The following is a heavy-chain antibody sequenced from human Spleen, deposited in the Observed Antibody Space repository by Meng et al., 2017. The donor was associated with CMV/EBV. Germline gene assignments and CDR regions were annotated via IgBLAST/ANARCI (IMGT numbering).Heavy chain of an antibody. CDR3: ARVFGTVDTAMPGDY. D-gene: IGHD5-18*01. CDR1: GYTFTSYY. Sequence: QGQLVLAWAGVKKPGASLKVSCRASGYTFTSYYMHWVRQAPGQGLEWMGINNPSGGSTSYAQKFQGRVTMTRDTSTSTVYMELSSLRSEDTAVYYCARVFGTVDTAMPGDYWGQGTLVTVSS. CDR2: NNPSGGST. J-gene: IGHJ4*02. V-gene: IGHV1-46*01.